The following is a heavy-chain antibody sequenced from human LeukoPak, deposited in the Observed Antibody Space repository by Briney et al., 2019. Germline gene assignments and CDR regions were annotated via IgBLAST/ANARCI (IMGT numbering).Heavy chain of an antibody. D-gene: IGHD5-24*01. CDR1: GGSVSSGSYC. J-gene: IGHJ2*01. CDR3: ARVKRWPSHWYFDL. Sequence: PSETLSLTCTVSGGSVSSGSYCWSWLRQPPGKGLECIGYIYYSGSTNYNPSLNSRVTISLDTPKNQFSLKLSSVTAADTAVYYCARVKRWPSHWYFDLWGRGTLVTVSS. V-gene: IGHV4-61*01. CDR2: IYYSGST.